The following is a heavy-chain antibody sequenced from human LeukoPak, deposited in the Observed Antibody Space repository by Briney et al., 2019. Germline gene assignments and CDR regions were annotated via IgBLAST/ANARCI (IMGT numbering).Heavy chain of an antibody. D-gene: IGHD6-19*01. J-gene: IGHJ4*02. V-gene: IGHV1-69*05. CDR1: GYTFTSYG. Sequence: SVKVSCKASGYTFTSYGISWVRQAPGQGLEWMGGIIPIFGTANYAQKFQGRVTITTDESTSTAYMELSSLRSEDTAVYYCARGPPPIAVAGFTFDYWGQGTLVTVSS. CDR3: ARGPPPIAVAGFTFDY. CDR2: IIPIFGTA.